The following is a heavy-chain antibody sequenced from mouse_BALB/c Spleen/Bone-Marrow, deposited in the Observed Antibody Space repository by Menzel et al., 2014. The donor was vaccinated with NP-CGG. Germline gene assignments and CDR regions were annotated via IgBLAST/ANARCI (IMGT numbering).Heavy chain of an antibody. CDR1: GYTFTAYE. D-gene: IGHD1-1*01. Sequence: VQLQQSGAELVRPGASVTLSCKASGYTFTAYEMHWVKQTPVHGLEWIGAIDPETGGTAYNQKFKGKATLTADKSSSTAYMELRSLTSEDSAVYYCTRDGSSRWYFDVWGAGTTVTGSS. CDR2: IDPETGGT. CDR3: TRDGSSRWYFDV. V-gene: IGHV1-15*01. J-gene: IGHJ1*01.